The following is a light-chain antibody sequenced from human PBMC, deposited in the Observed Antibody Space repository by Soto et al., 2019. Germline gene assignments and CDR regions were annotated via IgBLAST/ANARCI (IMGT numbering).Light chain of an antibody. V-gene: IGKV3-20*01. J-gene: IGKJ5*01. Sequence: EIVVTQSPATLSVSPGERATLSCRASQSVSSYLAWYQQKPGQAPRLLIYGASSRATGIPDRFSGSGSGTDFTLTISRLEPEDFAVYYCQQYGSSPITFGQGTRLE. CDR3: QQYGSSPIT. CDR2: GAS. CDR1: QSVSSY.